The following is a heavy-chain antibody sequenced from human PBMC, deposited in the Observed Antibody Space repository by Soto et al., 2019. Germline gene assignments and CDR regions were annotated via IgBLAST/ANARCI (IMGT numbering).Heavy chain of an antibody. D-gene: IGHD2-15*01. Sequence: GASVKVSCKAPGYTFTGYYMHWVRQAPGQGLEWMGWINPNSGGTNYAQKFQGRVTMTRDTSISTAYMELSRLRSDDTAVYYCATLTVVVAATLNWFDPWGQGTLVTVS. V-gene: IGHV1-2*02. J-gene: IGHJ5*02. CDR3: ATLTVVVAATLNWFDP. CDR1: GYTFTGYY. CDR2: INPNSGGT.